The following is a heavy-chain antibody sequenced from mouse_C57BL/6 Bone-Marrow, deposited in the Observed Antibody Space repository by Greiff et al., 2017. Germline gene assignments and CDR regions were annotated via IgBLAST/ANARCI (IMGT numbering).Heavy chain of an antibody. V-gene: IGHV5-17*01. CDR1: GFTFSDYG. Sequence: EVMLVESGGGLVKPGGSLKLSCAASGFTFSDYGMHWVRQAPEKGLEWVAYISSGSSTIYYAYTVKGRFTISRDNAKNTLFLQMTSLRSEDTAMYYCARQSNPFAYWGQGTLVTVSA. J-gene: IGHJ3*01. D-gene: IGHD2-5*01. CDR3: ARQSNPFAY. CDR2: ISSGSSTI.